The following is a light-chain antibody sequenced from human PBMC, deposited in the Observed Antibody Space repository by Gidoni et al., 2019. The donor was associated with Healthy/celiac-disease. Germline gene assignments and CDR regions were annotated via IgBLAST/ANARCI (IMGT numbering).Light chain of an antibody. V-gene: IGKV1-39*01. CDR1: QSISSY. CDR3: QQSYSTPVCS. CDR2: AAS. Sequence: DIQMTQSPSSLSASVGDRVTITCRARQSISSYLNWYQQKPGKAPKLLIYAASSLQSGVPSRFSGSGSGTDFTLTISSLQPEDFATYYCQQSYSTPVCSFGQGTKLEIK. J-gene: IGKJ2*04.